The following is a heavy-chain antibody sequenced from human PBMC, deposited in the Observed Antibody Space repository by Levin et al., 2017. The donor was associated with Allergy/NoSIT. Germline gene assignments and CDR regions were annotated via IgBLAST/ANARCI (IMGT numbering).Heavy chain of an antibody. CDR1: GFTFDDYA. J-gene: IGHJ6*02. Sequence: GGSLRLSCAASGFTFDDYAMHWVRQAPGNGLEWVSGISWNSGSIGYADSVKGRFTISRDNAKNSLYLQMNSLRAEDTALYYCAKEGTYGSGSYSSSYYYGMDVWGQGTTVTVSS. CDR3: AKEGTYGSGSYSSSYYYGMDV. D-gene: IGHD3-10*01. V-gene: IGHV3-9*01. CDR2: ISWNSGSI.